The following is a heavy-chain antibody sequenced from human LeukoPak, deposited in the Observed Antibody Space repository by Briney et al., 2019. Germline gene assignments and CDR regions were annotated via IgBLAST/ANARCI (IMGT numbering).Heavy chain of an antibody. D-gene: IGHD1-26*01. J-gene: IGHJ4*02. V-gene: IGHV3-23*01. CDR1: GFTFSDSA. CDR2: ISASGGNS. Sequence: GGSLRLSCEASGFTFSDSAMSWVRQASGKGLEWVSLISASGGNSYYADSVKGRFTVSRDSSKNTLHLQMNSLRAEDTAVYYCARDIELSCWGQGTLVTVSS. CDR3: ARDIELSC.